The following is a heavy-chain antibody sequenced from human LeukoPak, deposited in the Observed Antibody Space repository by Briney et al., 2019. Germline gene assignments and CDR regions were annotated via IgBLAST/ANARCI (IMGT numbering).Heavy chain of an antibody. Sequence: GASVKVSCKASGYIFTSYFMHWVRQAPGQGLEWMGLINPSGGSTTYAQKFQGRVTMTRDTSTSTVYMELSSLRSEDTAVYYCSRDFYGSGSARNDYWGQGTLVTVSS. CDR3: SRDFYGSGSARNDY. J-gene: IGHJ4*02. V-gene: IGHV1-46*01. D-gene: IGHD3-10*01. CDR2: INPSGGST. CDR1: GYIFTSYF.